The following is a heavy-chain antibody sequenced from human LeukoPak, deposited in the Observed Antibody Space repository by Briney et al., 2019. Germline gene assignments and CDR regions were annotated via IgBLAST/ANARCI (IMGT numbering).Heavy chain of an antibody. D-gene: IGHD6-13*01. CDR1: GFTFSSYA. J-gene: IGHJ5*02. Sequence: GGSLRLSCAASGFTFSSYAMSWVRQAPGKGLEWVSDINGSGGSTYYADSVKGRFTISRDNSKNTLYLQMNSLRAEDTAVYYCARGGNSSWYDWFDPWGQGTLVTVSS. CDR2: INGSGGST. CDR3: ARGGNSSWYDWFDP. V-gene: IGHV3-23*01.